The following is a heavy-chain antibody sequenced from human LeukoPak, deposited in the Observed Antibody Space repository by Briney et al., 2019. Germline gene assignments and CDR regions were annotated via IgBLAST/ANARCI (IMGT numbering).Heavy chain of an antibody. Sequence: GEPLKTPCQGPGYSFTDYWIGWVRQMPGKGLDWWGIVYPGDSDTRYRPSFQGQVTISADKSISTAYLQWSSLKASDTAIYYCVRHREFGSTFCPLDYWGQGTQVTVSS. CDR2: VYPGDSDT. CDR1: GYSFTDYW. D-gene: IGHD2-2*01. J-gene: IGHJ4*02. CDR3: VRHREFGSTFCPLDY. V-gene: IGHV5-51*01.